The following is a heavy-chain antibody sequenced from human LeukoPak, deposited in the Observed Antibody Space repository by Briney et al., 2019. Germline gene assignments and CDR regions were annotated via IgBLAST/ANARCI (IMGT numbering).Heavy chain of an antibody. CDR1: GGSISSSSYY. V-gene: IGHV4-39*01. Sequence: SETLSLTCTVSGGSISSSSYYWGGIRQPPGKGLEWIGSIYYTGSPFYNPSLRSRVTMSVDTAENQFSLNLNSVTAADTAIYYCARQTYFYEASGHLNDNWGQGTLVTVSS. CDR3: ARQTYFYEASGHLNDN. CDR2: IYYTGSP. D-gene: IGHD2-15*01. J-gene: IGHJ4*02.